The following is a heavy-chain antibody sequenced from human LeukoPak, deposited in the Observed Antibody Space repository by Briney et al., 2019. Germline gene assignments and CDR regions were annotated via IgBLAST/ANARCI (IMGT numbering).Heavy chain of an antibody. J-gene: IGHJ4*02. D-gene: IGHD6-19*01. V-gene: IGHV4-59*12. Sequence: SETLSLTCTVSGGSISSYYWSWIRQPPGKGLEWIGYIYYSGSTNYNPSLKSRVTISVDTSKNQFSLKLSSVTAADTAVYYCARARSGWSGYYFDYWGQGTLVTVSS. CDR1: GGSISSYY. CDR3: ARARSGWSGYYFDY. CDR2: IYYSGST.